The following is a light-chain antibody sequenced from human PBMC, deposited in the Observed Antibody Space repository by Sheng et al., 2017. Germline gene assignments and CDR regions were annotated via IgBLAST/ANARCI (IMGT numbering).Light chain of an antibody. Sequence: QSALTQPASVSGSPGQAITISCSGASSDVGDSKSVSWYQQHPGKAPKLLIFDVTDRPSGVSNRFSGSKSGNTASLTISGLQAEDEADYYCSSYAGSNNFVFGGGTKLTVL. CDR1: SSDVGDSKS. CDR3: SSYAGSNNFV. V-gene: IGLV2-14*03. J-gene: IGLJ2*01. CDR2: DVT.